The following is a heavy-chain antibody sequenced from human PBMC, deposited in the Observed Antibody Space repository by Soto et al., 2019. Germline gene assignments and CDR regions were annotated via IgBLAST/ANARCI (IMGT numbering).Heavy chain of an antibody. CDR2: ISGSGGST. J-gene: IGHJ4*02. D-gene: IGHD3-9*01. CDR1: GFTFSSYA. CDR3: AKYGVLRYFDWLGY. Sequence: PXGSLRLSCAASGFTFSSYAMSWVRQAPGKGLEWVSAISGSGGSTYYADSVKGRFTIFRDNSKNTLYLQMNSLRAEDTAVYYCAKYGVLRYFDWLGYWGQGTLVTVSS. V-gene: IGHV3-23*01.